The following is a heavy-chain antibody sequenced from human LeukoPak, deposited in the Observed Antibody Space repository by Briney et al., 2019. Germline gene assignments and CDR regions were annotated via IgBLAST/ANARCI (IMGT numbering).Heavy chain of an antibody. J-gene: IGHJ4*02. CDR1: GYTFTSYA. V-gene: IGHV7-4-1*02. Sequence: GASVKVSCKASGYTFTSYAMNWVRQAPGQGLEWIGWINTNTGNPTYAQGFTGRFVFSLDTSVSTAYLQISSLKAEDTAVYYCARDPILGYCSGGSCYSSDYWGQGTLVTVSS. CDR3: ARDPILGYCSGGSCYSSDY. D-gene: IGHD2-15*01. CDR2: INTNTGNP.